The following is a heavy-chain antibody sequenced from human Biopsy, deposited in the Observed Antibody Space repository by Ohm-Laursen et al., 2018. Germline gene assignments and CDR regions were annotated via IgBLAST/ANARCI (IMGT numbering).Heavy chain of an antibody. CDR2: INPSGSTT. V-gene: IGHV1-46*01. Sequence: SVKVSCKASGYSFTSYYMHWVRQAPGQGLEWMGMINPSGSTTSYPQIFQGRVTMTRDTSNSTVYMELSSLRSADTAVYFCARNTGWYGDLYYFDYWGQGTLVTVSS. CDR3: ARNTGWYGDLYYFDY. CDR1: GYSFTSYY. D-gene: IGHD6-19*01. J-gene: IGHJ4*02.